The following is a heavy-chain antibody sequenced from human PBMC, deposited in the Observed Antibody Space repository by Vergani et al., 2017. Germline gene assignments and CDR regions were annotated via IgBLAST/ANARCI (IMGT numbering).Heavy chain of an antibody. Sequence: QVQLQESGPGLVRPSQILSLTCSVAGASIGSGDYYWTWMRRPPGKGLEWVGYIYSTGTTYYKPSLKSRVTLSIDASKNQFSLQVKSVTAADTAVYYCAGCSRVEGYYFDTGGRGTQVSVSS. J-gene: IGHJ4*02. CDR1: GASIGSGDYY. V-gene: IGHV4-30-4*08. CDR3: AGCSRVEGYYFDT. D-gene: IGHD3-10*02. CDR2: IYSTGTT.